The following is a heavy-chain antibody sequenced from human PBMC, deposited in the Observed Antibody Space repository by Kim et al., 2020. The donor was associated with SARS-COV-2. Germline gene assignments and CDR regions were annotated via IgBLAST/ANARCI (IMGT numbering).Heavy chain of an antibody. D-gene: IGHD3-3*01. V-gene: IGHV1-3*01. J-gene: IGHJ4*02. Sequence: KYSQKFQGRVTITRDTSASTAYMELSSVRSEDTAVYYCAREPVGEWLFDYWGQGTLVTVSS. CDR3: AREPVGEWLFDY.